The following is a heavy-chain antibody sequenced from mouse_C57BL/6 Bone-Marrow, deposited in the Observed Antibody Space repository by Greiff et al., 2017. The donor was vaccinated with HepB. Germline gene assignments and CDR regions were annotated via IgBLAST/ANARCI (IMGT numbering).Heavy chain of an antibody. CDR3: ARVTTVVATRAMDY. CDR1: GYSITSGYY. D-gene: IGHD1-1*01. Sequence: DVQLQESGPGLVKPSQSLSLTCSVTGYSITSGYYWNWIRQFPGNKLEWMGYISYDGSNNYNPSLKNRISITRDTSKNQFFLKLNSVTTEDTATYYCARVTTVVATRAMDYWGQGTSVTVSS. J-gene: IGHJ4*01. V-gene: IGHV3-6*01. CDR2: ISYDGSN.